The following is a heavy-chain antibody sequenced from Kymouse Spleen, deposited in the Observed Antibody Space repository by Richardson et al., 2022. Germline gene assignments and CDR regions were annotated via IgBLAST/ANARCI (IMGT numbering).Heavy chain of an antibody. J-gene: IGHJ5*02. V-gene: IGHV4-34*01. CDR2: INHSGST. CDR1: GGSFSGYY. CDR3: ARGGNWNWFDP. Sequence: QVQLQQWGAGLLKPSETLSLTCAVYGGSFSGYYWSWIRQPPGKGLEWIGEINHSGSTNYNPSLKSRVTISVDTSKNQFSLKLSSVTAADTAVYYCARGGNWNWFDPWGQGTLVTVSS. D-gene: IGHD1-1*01,IGHD1-20*01,IGHD1-7*01.